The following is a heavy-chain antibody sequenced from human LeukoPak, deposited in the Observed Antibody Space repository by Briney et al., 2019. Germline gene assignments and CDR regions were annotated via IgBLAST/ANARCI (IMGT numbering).Heavy chain of an antibody. CDR1: GGSFRGYY. CDR3: AGGYFVHIFDF. CDR2: INHSGST. D-gene: IGHD2-21*01. V-gene: IGHV4-34*01. Sequence: PSATPSLTRAVYGGSFRGYYWSWIRQPPGKGREWIGEINHSGSTNYNPSLKSRVTISVDTSKNQFSLKLTSVTAADTAIFYCAGGYFVHIFDFWGQGTLGTVSS. J-gene: IGHJ4*02.